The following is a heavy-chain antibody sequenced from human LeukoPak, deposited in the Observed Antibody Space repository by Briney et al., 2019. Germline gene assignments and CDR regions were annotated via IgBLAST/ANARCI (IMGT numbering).Heavy chain of an antibody. J-gene: IGHJ4*02. D-gene: IGHD4-17*01. CDR1: GFTFSSYA. CDR3: ARASNDYGDYDY. Sequence: GGSLRLSCAASGFTFSSYAMHWVRQAPGKGLEWVAVVSYDGSNKYYADSVKGRFTISRGNSKNTLYLQMNSLRAEDTAVYYCARASNDYGDYDYWGQGTLVTVSS. V-gene: IGHV3-30*04. CDR2: VSYDGSNK.